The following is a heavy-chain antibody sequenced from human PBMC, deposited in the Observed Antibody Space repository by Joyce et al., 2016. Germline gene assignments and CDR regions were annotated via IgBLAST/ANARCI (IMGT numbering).Heavy chain of an antibody. Sequence: QLQLQESGSGLVKPSQTLSLTCAVSGGSISSGGYSWIWIRQPPGKGLEWIGYIYYSGSTYYKPSLRSRVTVSVDRSKNQFSLKLNSATAADTAVYYCASAYCEDDSSGCYDAFDIWGLGTMVIVSS. J-gene: IGHJ3*02. D-gene: IGHD3-22*01. V-gene: IGHV4-30-2*01. CDR3: ASAYCEDDSSGCYDAFDI. CDR1: GGSISSGGYS. CDR2: IYYSGST.